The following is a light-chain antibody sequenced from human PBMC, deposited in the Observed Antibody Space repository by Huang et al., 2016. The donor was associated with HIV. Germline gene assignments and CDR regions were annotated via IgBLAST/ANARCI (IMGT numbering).Light chain of an antibody. Sequence: EIVMTQSPATLSVSPGQRVTLSCRANRSVGTNLARYQQRHGQAPRLLIYGSATRAPGIPARFSGSGSGTDFSLTISSLQSEDFALYYCHQYNNWLLSFGGGTRV. V-gene: IGKV3-15*01. CDR3: HQYNNWLLS. CDR1: RSVGTN. CDR2: GSA. J-gene: IGKJ4*01.